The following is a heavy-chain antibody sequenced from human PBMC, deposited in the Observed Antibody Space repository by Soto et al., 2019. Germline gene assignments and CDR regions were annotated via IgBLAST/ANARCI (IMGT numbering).Heavy chain of an antibody. V-gene: IGHV3-7*01. D-gene: IGHD2-2*01. CDR2: IWRDGSDK. Sequence: PGGSLRLSCAASGFTFSSFWMSWVRQAPGKGLEWVANIWRDGSDKHYVGSVRGRFTISRDNANNSLYLQMDSLRAEDTAVYYCARGSTSFDSWGQGTLVTVSS. CDR1: GFTFSSFW. CDR3: ARGSTSFDS. J-gene: IGHJ4*02.